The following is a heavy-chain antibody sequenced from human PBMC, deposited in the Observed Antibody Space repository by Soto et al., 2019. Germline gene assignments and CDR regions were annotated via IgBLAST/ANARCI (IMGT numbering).Heavy chain of an antibody. CDR3: AGDPYYYGSAF. CDR1: GFRFSDHY. V-gene: IGHV3-11*01. D-gene: IGHD3-10*01. Sequence: QVQLVESGGGLVEPGGSLRLSCAASGFRFSDHYMTWIRQAPGKGLEWVSKISSSGTTMYYADSVKGRFTVSRDNAQNSLYLQMNGLRAEDTAVYYCAGDPYYYGSAFWGQGTLVPVSS. CDR2: ISSSGTTM. J-gene: IGHJ4*02.